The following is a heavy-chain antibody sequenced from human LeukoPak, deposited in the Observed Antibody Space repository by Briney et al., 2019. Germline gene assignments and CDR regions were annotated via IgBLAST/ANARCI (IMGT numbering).Heavy chain of an antibody. D-gene: IGHD3-22*01. J-gene: IGHJ3*02. CDR2: IYYSGST. CDR3: AREYNYYDSSGWDAFEI. Sequence: WETLSLTCTVSGGSISTYYWNWIRQPPGKGLEWIGYIYYSGSTNYNPSLTGRVTIPVDTSKNQFSLKLSSVTAADTAVYYCAREYNYYDSSGWDAFEIWGQGTMVSVAS. V-gene: IGHV4-59*01. CDR1: GGSISTYY.